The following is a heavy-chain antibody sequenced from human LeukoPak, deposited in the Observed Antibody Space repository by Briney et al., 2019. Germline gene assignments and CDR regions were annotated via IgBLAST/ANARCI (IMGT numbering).Heavy chain of an antibody. V-gene: IGHV4-39*02. D-gene: IGHD3-10*01. J-gene: IGHJ4*02. Sequence: SETLSLTCTVSGGSISNSSFYWGWIRQPPGKGLEWIGNIYYRGSTYYNSSLKSRVSISVDTSKNYFSLKVSSVTAADTAVYYCARLFLRFGEFSFDYWGQGTLVTVSS. CDR2: IYYRGST. CDR3: ARLFLRFGEFSFDY. CDR1: GGSISNSSFY.